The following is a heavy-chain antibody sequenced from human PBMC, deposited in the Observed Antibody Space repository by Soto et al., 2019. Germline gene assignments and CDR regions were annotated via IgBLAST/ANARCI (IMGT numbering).Heavy chain of an antibody. J-gene: IGHJ5*02. V-gene: IGHV1-69*01. D-gene: IGHD2-2*01. Sequence: QVQLVQSGAEVKKPGSSVKVSCKASGGTFSSYAISWVRQAPGQGLEWMGGIIPIFGTANYAQKFQGRVTITADESTSTAYMELSSLRSEDTAVDYCVEVVGQAAGNWFDPWGQGTLGHVSS. CDR2: IIPIFGTA. CDR1: GGTFSSYA. CDR3: VEVVGQAAGNWFDP.